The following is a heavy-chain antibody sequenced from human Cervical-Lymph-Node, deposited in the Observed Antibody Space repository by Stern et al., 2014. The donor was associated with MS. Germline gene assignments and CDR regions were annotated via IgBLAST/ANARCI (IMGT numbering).Heavy chain of an antibody. J-gene: IGHJ4*02. CDR3: ARTPHYYDILTGYEDY. CDR1: GDSISSDNW. Sequence: QVQLQESGPGLVKPSGALSLTCAVSGDSISSDNWWTWVRQSPGKGLEWIGEIYHGGTTNYNPSLKSRVTISVNRSKNQFSLRLSSVTAADTAVYYCARTPHYYDILTGYEDYWGQGTLVTVSS. CDR2: IYHGGTT. D-gene: IGHD3-9*01. V-gene: IGHV4-4*02.